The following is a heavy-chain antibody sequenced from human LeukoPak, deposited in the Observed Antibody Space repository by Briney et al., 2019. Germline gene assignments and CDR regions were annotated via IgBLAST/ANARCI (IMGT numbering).Heavy chain of an antibody. V-gene: IGHV4-39*01. CDR1: SGSISSRSHY. D-gene: IGHD6-13*01. J-gene: IGHJ6*03. Sequence: SETLSLTCSVSSGSISSRSHYWGWIRQSPEKGLEWIGRIYHSGTTYHNPSLKKRVTISVDTSINQFSLNLSGVTAADTAVYYCASQFSSTWYSLHFYYYMDVWGKGTTVTVSS. CDR2: IYHSGTT. CDR3: ASQFSSTWYSLHFYYYMDV.